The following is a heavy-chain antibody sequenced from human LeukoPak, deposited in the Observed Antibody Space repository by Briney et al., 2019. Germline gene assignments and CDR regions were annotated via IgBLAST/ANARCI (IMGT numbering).Heavy chain of an antibody. CDR3: AKGNRYYYGSGSYSNSYYFDY. CDR2: INHSGST. D-gene: IGHD3-10*01. V-gene: IGHV4-34*01. Sequence: PSETLSLTCAVYGGSFSGYYWSWIRQPPGKGLEWIGEINHSGSTNYNPSLKSRVTISVDTSKNQFSLKLSSVTAADTAVYYCAKGNRYYYGSGSYSNSYYFDYWGQGTLVTVSS. J-gene: IGHJ4*02. CDR1: GGSFSGYY.